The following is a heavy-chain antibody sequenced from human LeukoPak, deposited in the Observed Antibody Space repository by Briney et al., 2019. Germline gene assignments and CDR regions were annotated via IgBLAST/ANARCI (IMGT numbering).Heavy chain of an antibody. CDR2: ISNDGRDK. J-gene: IGHJ3*01. CDR1: AFTLSSYV. D-gene: IGHD3-22*01. V-gene: IGHV3-30*03. Sequence: GGTLRLSCAASAFTLSSYVMHWVRQAPGEGLEWVAVISNDGRDKYYADSVKGRFTISRDNSKNTLYLQMDSLRAEDTAVYYCARGVIVVVSRAFDLWGHGTKVTVSS. CDR3: ARGVIVVVSRAFDL.